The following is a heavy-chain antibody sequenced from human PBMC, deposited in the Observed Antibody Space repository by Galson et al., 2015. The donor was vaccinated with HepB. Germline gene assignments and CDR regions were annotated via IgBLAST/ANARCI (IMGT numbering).Heavy chain of an antibody. CDR2: ISYDGSEQ. CDR1: GFTFSNYA. Sequence: SLRLSCAASGFTFSNYAMRWVRQTPGKVLEWVAAISYDGSEQHYGDSAKGRFTISRDKSKNTLYLQMSSLRAEDTAVYYCAKGRATLGIDYIFPIWGQGTMVTVSS. J-gene: IGHJ3*02. V-gene: IGHV3-30*04. CDR3: AKGRATLGIDYIFPI. D-gene: IGHD7-27*01.